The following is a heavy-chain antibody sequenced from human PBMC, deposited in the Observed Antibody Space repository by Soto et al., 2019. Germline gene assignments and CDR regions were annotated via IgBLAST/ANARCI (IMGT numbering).Heavy chain of an antibody. Sequence: ASVKVSCKASGGTFSSYAISWVRQAPGQGLEWMGGIIPIFGTANYAQKFQGRVTITADESTSTAYMELSSLRSEDTAVYYCARAKSPGASYYYYGMDVWGQGTTVTVSS. CDR1: GGTFSSYA. CDR3: ARAKSPGASYYYYGMDV. J-gene: IGHJ6*02. V-gene: IGHV1-69*13. CDR2: IIPIFGTA.